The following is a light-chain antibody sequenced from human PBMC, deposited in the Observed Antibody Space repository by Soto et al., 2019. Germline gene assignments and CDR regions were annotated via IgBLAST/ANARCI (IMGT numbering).Light chain of an antibody. V-gene: IGKV3-11*01. CDR2: DAS. CDR1: QSVSSN. Sequence: EIVLTQSPGTLSLSPGERPTLSCRASQSVSSNFLAWYQEKPGQAPRLLIYDASNRATGIPARFSGSGSGTDFTLTISSLEPEDFAVYYCQQRSNWPPITFGQGTRLEI. J-gene: IGKJ5*01. CDR3: QQRSNWPPIT.